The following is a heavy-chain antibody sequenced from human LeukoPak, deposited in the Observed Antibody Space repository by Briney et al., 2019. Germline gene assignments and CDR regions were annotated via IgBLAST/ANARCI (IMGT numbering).Heavy chain of an antibody. D-gene: IGHD3-9*01. CDR3: ARGYRGKSITIFWGYFDY. CDR2: IYYSGST. J-gene: IGHJ4*02. Sequence: PSETLSLTCTVSGGSISSSSYYWGWIRQPPGKGLEWIGSIYYSGSTYYNPSLKSRVTISVDTSKNQFSLKLSSVTAADTAVYYCARGYRGKSITIFWGYFDYWGQGTLVTVSS. CDR1: GGSISSSSYY. V-gene: IGHV4-39*01.